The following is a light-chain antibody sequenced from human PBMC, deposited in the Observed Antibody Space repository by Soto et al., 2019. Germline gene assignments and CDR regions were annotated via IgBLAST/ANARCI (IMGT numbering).Light chain of an antibody. Sequence: DIPLTQSPSSLSASLGNRVTIXCRASQGISNYLAWYQQKPGKVPKLLIYAASTLQSGVPSRFSGSGSGTDFTLTITSLHPEDVATYYCQKYSSARWTFGQGTKVDIK. J-gene: IGKJ1*01. CDR1: QGISNY. V-gene: IGKV1-27*01. CDR2: AAS. CDR3: QKYSSARWT.